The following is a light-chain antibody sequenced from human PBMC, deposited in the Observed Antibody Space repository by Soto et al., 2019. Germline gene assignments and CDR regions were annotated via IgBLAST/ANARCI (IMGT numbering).Light chain of an antibody. CDR1: GSDIAGFNS. J-gene: IGLJ3*02. V-gene: IGLV2-14*01. CDR3: SSYTTTSSFEV. Sequence: QSAPTQPASVSGSPGQSITISCSGTGSDIAGFNSVSWYQQHTGKAPKLIIYEVSNRPSGVSNRFSGSKSGDTASLTISGLQAEDEANYYCSSYTTTSSFEVFGGGTKLTVL. CDR2: EVS.